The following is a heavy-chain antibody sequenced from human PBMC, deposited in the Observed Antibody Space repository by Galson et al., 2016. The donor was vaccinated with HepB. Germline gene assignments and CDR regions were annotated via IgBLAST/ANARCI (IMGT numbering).Heavy chain of an antibody. Sequence: SVKVSCKASGYTFSNFGISWVRQVPGQGLEWMGWISGYDGKTNYARKFQGRVTMTTETSTSTAYMELTRLRSDDTAVYYCARDTDGSWSNTNFNYGMDVWGQGTTVTVSS. CDR1: GYTFSNFG. CDR3: ARDTDGSWSNTNFNYGMDV. V-gene: IGHV1-18*01. J-gene: IGHJ6*02. D-gene: IGHD2-8*01. CDR2: ISGYDGKT.